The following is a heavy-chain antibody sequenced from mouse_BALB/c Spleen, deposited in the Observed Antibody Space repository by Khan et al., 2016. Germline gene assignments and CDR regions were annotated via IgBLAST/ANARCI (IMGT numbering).Heavy chain of an antibody. J-gene: IGHJ3*01. CDR1: GYTFSSYW. CDR3: ARGVY. Sequence: QVQLKQSGAELMKPGASVKISCKATGYTFSSYWLEWVKERPGHGLEWIGEILPGSGSTNYHEKFKGKATFTAETSSNTAYMQLRSLTSEDSAVYYCARGVYWGQGTLVTVSA. CDR2: ILPGSGST. V-gene: IGHV1-9*01.